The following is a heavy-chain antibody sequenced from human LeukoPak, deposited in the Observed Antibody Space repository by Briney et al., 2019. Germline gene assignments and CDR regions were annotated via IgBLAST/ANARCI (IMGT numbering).Heavy chain of an antibody. CDR2: ISDHNGKT. CDR3: ARERRYGDYEPPDY. V-gene: IGHV1-18*01. CDR1: GYSLSNFG. Sequence: ASVKVSCKASGYSLSNFGITWVRQAPGQGLEWVGWISDHNGKTDYAQKLQGRVTMTIDTSTSTAYMEVRSLRSDDTAVYYCARERRYGDYEPPDYWGQGTLVTVSS. J-gene: IGHJ4*02. D-gene: IGHD4-17*01.